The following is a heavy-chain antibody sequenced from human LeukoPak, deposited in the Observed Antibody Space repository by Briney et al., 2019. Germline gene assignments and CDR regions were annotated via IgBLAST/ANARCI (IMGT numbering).Heavy chain of an antibody. CDR1: GFMFNSFW. Sequence: GGSLRLSCEASGFMFNSFWMHWVRQGPGKGLVWVARIKTDGSESSYADFVRGRFISSRDNARNTLFLQMDSLRDDDTAVYFCARDVGPYGGSPGGDWGLGTLVNVSS. CDR3: ARDVGPYGGSPGGD. J-gene: IGHJ4*02. D-gene: IGHD1-26*01. CDR2: IKTDGSES. V-gene: IGHV3-74*01.